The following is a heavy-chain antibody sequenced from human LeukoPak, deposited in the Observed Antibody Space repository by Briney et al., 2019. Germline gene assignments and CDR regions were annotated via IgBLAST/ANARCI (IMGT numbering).Heavy chain of an antibody. Sequence: SETLSLTCTVSGVSISSYYWRWIRQPPGKGLEWIGYIYYGGSTNYNPSLKSRVTISVDTSKNQFSLKLSSVTAADTAVYYCARGGDLGYCSRTSCSNWFDPWGQGTLVTVSS. CDR3: ARGGDLGYCSRTSCSNWFDP. J-gene: IGHJ5*02. CDR1: GVSISSYY. V-gene: IGHV4-59*01. CDR2: IYYGGST. D-gene: IGHD2-2*01.